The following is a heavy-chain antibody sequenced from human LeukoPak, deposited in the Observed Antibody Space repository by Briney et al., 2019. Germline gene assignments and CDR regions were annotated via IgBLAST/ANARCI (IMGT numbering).Heavy chain of an antibody. CDR3: ARGPQIVIWFGELYGMDV. Sequence: SVKVSCKASGGTFSSYAISWVRQAPGQGLEWMGGIIPIFGTANYAQKFQGRVTITADESTSTAYMELSSLRSEDTAVYYCARGPQIVIWFGELYGMDVWGQGTTVTVSS. CDR1: GGTFSSYA. D-gene: IGHD3-10*01. V-gene: IGHV1-69*13. J-gene: IGHJ6*02. CDR2: IIPIFGTA.